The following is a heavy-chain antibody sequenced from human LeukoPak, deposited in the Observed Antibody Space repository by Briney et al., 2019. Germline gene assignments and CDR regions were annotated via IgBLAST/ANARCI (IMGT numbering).Heavy chain of an antibody. J-gene: IGHJ4*02. V-gene: IGHV3-15*01. CDR2: IKSRPDGGTT. D-gene: IGHD5-12*01. Sequence: GGSLRLSCAASGFTFTNAWMVWARQAPGKGREGVGRIKSRPDGGTTDYAAPVKGRFTISRDDSKNTLYLHMNSLKTEDTAVYYCITVYDSVANWGQGTLVTVSS. CDR1: GFTFTNAW. CDR3: ITVYDSVAN.